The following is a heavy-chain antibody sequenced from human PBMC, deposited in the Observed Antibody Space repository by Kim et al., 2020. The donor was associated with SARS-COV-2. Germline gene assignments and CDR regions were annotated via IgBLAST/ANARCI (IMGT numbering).Heavy chain of an antibody. Sequence: GESLKISCQGSGYTFTNYWIGWVRQMPGKGLECVGIVYPGYSDIRYSPSFQGQVTISADKSINTAYLQWSSLKASDTAMYFCATYYGSGRATYYFYGMDVWGQGTTVTVSS. J-gene: IGHJ6*02. D-gene: IGHD3-10*01. CDR3: ATYYGSGRATYYFYGMDV. V-gene: IGHV5-51*01. CDR2: VYPGYSDI. CDR1: GYTFTNYW.